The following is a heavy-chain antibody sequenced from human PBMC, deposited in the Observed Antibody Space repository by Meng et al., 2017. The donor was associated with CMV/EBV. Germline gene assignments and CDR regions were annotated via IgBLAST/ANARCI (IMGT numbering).Heavy chain of an antibody. Sequence: SETLSLTCTVSGGSISSSSYYWGWIRQPPGKGLEWIGSIYYSGSTYYNPSLKSRVTISVDTSKNQFSLKLSSVTAADTAVYYCARESLKNIVVVPAASGAFDNWGQGAMVTVSS. CDR3: ARESLKNIVVVPAASGAFDN. J-gene: IGHJ3*02. CDR1: GGSISSSSYY. D-gene: IGHD2-2*01. V-gene: IGHV4-39*07. CDR2: IYYSGST.